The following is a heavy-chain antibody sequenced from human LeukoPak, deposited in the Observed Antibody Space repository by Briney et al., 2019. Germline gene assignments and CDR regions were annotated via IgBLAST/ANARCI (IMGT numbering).Heavy chain of an antibody. Sequence: SQTLSLTCAVSGYSISSGYYWGWIRQPPGKGLEWIGSTYHSGSTYYNPSLKSRVTISVDTSKNQFSLKLSSVTAADTAVYYCARRGTIGTIDYWGQGTLVTVSS. CDR1: GYSISSGYY. J-gene: IGHJ4*02. CDR3: ARRGTIGTIDY. D-gene: IGHD1-14*01. CDR2: TYHSGST. V-gene: IGHV4-38-2*01.